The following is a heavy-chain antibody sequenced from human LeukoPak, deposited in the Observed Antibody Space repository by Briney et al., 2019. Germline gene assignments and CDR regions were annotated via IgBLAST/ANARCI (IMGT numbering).Heavy chain of an antibody. J-gene: IGHJ4*02. D-gene: IGHD2-15*01. Sequence: ASVKVSCKASGYTFTSYGISWVRQAPGQGLEWMGWISAYNGNTNYAQKLQGRVTMTTDTSTSTAYMELRSLRSDDTAVYYCARDDYCSGGSCYPYFDYWGQGILVTVSS. V-gene: IGHV1-18*01. CDR2: ISAYNGNT. CDR3: ARDDYCSGGSCYPYFDY. CDR1: GYTFTSYG.